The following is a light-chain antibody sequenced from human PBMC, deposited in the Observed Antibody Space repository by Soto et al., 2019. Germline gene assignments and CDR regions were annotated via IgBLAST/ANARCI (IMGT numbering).Light chain of an antibody. J-gene: IGKJ5*01. CDR3: KQYNNWPPIT. Sequence: EIVMTQSPATLSVSPGERATLSCRASQSVSSNLAWYQQKPGQAPRLIIYGASTTATGIPARFSGSGSGTEFTLTISSLQSEDFAVYYCKQYNNWPPITFGQGTRLEIK. CDR2: GAS. V-gene: IGKV3D-15*01. CDR1: QSVSSN.